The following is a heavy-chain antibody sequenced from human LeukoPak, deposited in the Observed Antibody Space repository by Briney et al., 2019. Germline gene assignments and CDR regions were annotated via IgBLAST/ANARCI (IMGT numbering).Heavy chain of an antibody. CDR3: ARDSADNLD. V-gene: IGHV3-7*01. D-gene: IGHD3-9*01. CDR1: GFTFSSYW. CDR2: IKEDGSEK. Sequence: PGGSLRLSCAASGFTFSSYWMSWVRQAPGKGLEWVANIKEDGSEKNYVDSVKGRFTISRDNAKNSLYLRMNSLRAEDTALYYCARDSADNLDWGQGTLVTVSS. J-gene: IGHJ4*02.